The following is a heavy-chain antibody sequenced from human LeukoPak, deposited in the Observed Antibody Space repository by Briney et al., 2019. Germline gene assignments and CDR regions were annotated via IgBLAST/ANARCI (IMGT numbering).Heavy chain of an antibody. Sequence: GGSLRLACAASGFSFSNFVMHWVRQAPGMGLEWVAVIWYDGSNKYYADSVKGRFTISRDNSKNMLYLQMNGLRAEDTALYYCARDFRARGDYWGQGTLVTVSS. V-gene: IGHV3-33*01. CDR1: GFSFSNFV. CDR3: ARDFRARGDY. CDR2: IWYDGSNK. J-gene: IGHJ4*02.